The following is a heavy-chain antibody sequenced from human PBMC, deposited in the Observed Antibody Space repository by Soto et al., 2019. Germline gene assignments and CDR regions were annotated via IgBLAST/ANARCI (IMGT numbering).Heavy chain of an antibody. CDR1: GFTFDDYA. D-gene: IGHD5-12*01. CDR3: AKDSLVATLGYYYYMDV. CDR2: ISWNSGSI. V-gene: IGHV3-9*01. Sequence: GGSLRLSCAASGFTFDDYAMHWVLQAPGKGLEWVSGISWNSGSIGYADSVKGRFTISRDNAKNSLYLQMNSLRAEDTALYYCAKDSLVATLGYYYYMDVWGKGTTVTVSS. J-gene: IGHJ6*03.